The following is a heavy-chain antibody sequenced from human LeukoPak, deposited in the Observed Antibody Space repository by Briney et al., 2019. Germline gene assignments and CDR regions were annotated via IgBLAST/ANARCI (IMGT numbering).Heavy chain of an antibody. CDR3: ARGYCNGGYCLPHY. D-gene: IGHD2-15*01. J-gene: IGHJ4*02. CDR1: GFAFSDYY. Sequence: GGSLRLSCAASGFAFSDYYMNWIRQAPGEGLGWVSYIGSSGSYTNYADSVKGRFTISRDNAKNSLYLQMNSLRVEDTAVYFCARGYCNGGYCLPHYWGQGTQVTVSS. CDR2: IGSSGSYT. V-gene: IGHV3-11*05.